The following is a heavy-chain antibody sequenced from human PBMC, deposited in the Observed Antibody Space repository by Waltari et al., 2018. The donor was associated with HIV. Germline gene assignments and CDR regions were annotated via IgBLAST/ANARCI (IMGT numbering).Heavy chain of an antibody. J-gene: IGHJ4*02. D-gene: IGHD6-6*01. CDR1: GFTFSSYA. CDR2: TSGSGGRT. CDR3: AKDTRSSRPFFDY. Sequence: EVQLLESGGGLVQPGGSLRPSCADSGFTFSSYAMRWVRQAPGKGLEWVSATSGSGGRTYYADSVKGRVTISRDNSKNTLCLQMNSLRDEDTAVYYCAKDTRSSRPFFDYWGQGTLVTVSS. V-gene: IGHV3-23*01.